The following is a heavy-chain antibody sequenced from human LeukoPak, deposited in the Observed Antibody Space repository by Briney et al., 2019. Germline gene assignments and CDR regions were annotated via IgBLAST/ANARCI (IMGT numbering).Heavy chain of an antibody. V-gene: IGHV3-30*02. D-gene: IGHD3-3*01. CDR2: IRYDGSNK. CDR3: ARSSLGITIFAGSSG. CDR1: GFTFSSYG. Sequence: PGGSLRLSCAASGFTFSSYGMHWVRQAPGKGLEWVAFIRYDGSNKYYADSVKGRFTISRDNSKNTLYLQMNSLRAEDTAVYYCARSSLGITIFAGSSGWGQGTLVTVSS. J-gene: IGHJ4*02.